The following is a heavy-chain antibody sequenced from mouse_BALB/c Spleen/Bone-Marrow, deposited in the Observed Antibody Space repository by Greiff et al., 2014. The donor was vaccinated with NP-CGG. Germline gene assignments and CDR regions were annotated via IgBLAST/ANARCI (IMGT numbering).Heavy chain of an antibody. V-gene: IGHV1S81*02. J-gene: IGHJ2*01. CDR2: INPSNGRT. CDR3: AGPFDY. CDR1: GYTFTSYW. Sequence: QVQLQQSGAELVKPGASVKLSCKASGYTFTSYWMHWVKQRPGQGLEWIGEINPSNGRTNYNEKFKSKATLTVDKSSSTAYMQLSSRTSEDSAVYYCAGPFDYWGQGTTLTVSS.